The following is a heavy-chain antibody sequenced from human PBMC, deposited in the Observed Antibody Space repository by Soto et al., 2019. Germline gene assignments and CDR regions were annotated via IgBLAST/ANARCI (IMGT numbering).Heavy chain of an antibody. CDR2: IYYSGST. CDR1: GGSISSGDYY. D-gene: IGHD2-21*02. CDR3: ARAMVVTQNWFDP. Sequence: QVQLQESGPGLVKPSQTLSLTCTVSGGSISSGDYYWSWIRQPPGKGLEWIGYIYYSGSTYYNLSLKSRVTISVDTYKNQFSLKLSSVTAADTAVYYCARAMVVTQNWFDPWGQGTLVTVSS. V-gene: IGHV4-30-4*01. J-gene: IGHJ5*02.